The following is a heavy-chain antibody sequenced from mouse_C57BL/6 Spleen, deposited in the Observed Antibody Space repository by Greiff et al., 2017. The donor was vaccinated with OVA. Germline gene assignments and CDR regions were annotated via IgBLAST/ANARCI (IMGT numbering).Heavy chain of an antibody. D-gene: IGHD2-12*01. V-gene: IGHV1-62-3*01. J-gene: IGHJ4*01. CDR3: ATYYTEGGAMDY. CDR2: IDPNSGGT. Sequence: QVQLQQPGAELVKPGASVKLSCKASGYTFTSYWMHWVKQRPGRGLEWIGRIDPNSGGTKYNEKFKSKATLTVDKHSSTAYMQLSSLTYEDSAVYFCATYYTEGGAMDYWGQGTSVTVSS. CDR1: GYTFTSYW.